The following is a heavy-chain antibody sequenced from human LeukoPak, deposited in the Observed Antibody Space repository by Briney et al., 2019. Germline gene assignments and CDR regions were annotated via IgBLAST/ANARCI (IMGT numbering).Heavy chain of an antibody. Sequence: GALRLSCAASGFTFSSYGMHWVRQAPGKGLEWVAVISYDGSNKYYADSVKGRFTISRDNSKNTLYLQMNSLRAEDTAVYYCARDRDSGSHTATDYWGQGTLVTVSS. CDR2: ISYDGSNK. D-gene: IGHD1-26*01. V-gene: IGHV3-30*03. CDR1: GFTFSSYG. CDR3: ARDRDSGSHTATDY. J-gene: IGHJ4*02.